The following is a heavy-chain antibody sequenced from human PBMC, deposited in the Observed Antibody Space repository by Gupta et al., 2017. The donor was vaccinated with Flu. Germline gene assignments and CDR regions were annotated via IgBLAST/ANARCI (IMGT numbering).Heavy chain of an antibody. Sequence: QVQLQASAPGLVKPSQTLSLVCPVSRDPLNSRFDYWSWVRQHPGRGLEWIGYIYHSGTAYYNPSLKSRVTISIDTSKNQFSLNLTSVSAADTAVYYCARMTTTVIYRFDFWGQGTLVTVSS. CDR1: RDPLNSRFDY. D-gene: IGHD4-17*01. J-gene: IGHJ4*02. CDR3: ARMTTTVIYRFDF. CDR2: IYHSGTA. V-gene: IGHV4-31*03.